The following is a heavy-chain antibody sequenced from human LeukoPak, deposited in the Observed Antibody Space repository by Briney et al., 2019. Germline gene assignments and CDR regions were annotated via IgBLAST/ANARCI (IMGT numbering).Heavy chain of an antibody. Sequence: PGRSLRLSCAASGFTVSSNYMSWVRQAPGKGLEWVSVIHSGGRTYYADSVKGRFTISRDNSKNTLYLQMNSLRAEDTAVYYCARDLATYGSGNYYYYGMDVWGQGTTVTVSS. D-gene: IGHD3-10*01. V-gene: IGHV3-66*01. J-gene: IGHJ6*02. CDR3: ARDLATYGSGNYYYYGMDV. CDR2: IHSGGRT. CDR1: GFTVSSNY.